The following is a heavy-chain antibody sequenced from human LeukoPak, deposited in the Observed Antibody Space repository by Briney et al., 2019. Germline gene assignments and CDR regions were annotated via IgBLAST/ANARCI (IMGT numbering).Heavy chain of an antibody. J-gene: IGHJ4*02. D-gene: IGHD6-19*01. CDR2: IFPPDSDT. Sequence: GIIFPPDSDTRYSPSFQGQVTMSADKSISTAYLQWSSLKASDTAMYYCAKVRGSGGFVIDYWGQGTVVTVSS. CDR3: AKVRGSGGFVIDY. V-gene: IGHV5-51*01.